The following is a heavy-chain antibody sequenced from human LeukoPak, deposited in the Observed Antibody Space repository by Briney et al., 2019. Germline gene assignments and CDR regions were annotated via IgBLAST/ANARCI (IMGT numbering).Heavy chain of an antibody. CDR2: IYTSGST. Sequence: ASGTLSLTCTVSGGSISSYYWSWIRQPPGKGLEWIGYIYTSGSTNYNPSLKSRVTISVDTSKNQFSLKLSSVTATDTAVYYCARLGYGFWSGYLDAFDIWGQGTMVTVSS. V-gene: IGHV4-4*09. CDR3: ARLGYGFWSGYLDAFDI. J-gene: IGHJ3*02. CDR1: GGSISSYY. D-gene: IGHD3-3*01.